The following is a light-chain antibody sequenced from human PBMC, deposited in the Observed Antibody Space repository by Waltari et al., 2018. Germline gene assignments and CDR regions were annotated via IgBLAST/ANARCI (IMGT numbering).Light chain of an antibody. CDR2: AAS. CDR1: QSIRNY. V-gene: IGKV1-39*01. Sequence: DIHMTQSPSSLSAPVGDRVTLTCRASQSIRNYLHWYHHKPGQAPKLLIYAASTMQTGVPARCSASGSGTDFTLPISSLQPEDFATYYCQQRYSMPRTFGQGTKLGIK. J-gene: IGKJ2*01. CDR3: QQRYSMPRT.